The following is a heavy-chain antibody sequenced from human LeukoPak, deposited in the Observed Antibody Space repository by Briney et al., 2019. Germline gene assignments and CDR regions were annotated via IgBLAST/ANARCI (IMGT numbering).Heavy chain of an antibody. V-gene: IGHV3-7*04. J-gene: IGHJ4*02. D-gene: IGHD1-7*01. Sequence: GGSLRLSCAASGFTFSSYWMSGIRQAPGKGLEWVANIKEDGSDKNYVDSVRGRFTISRDNAKNALYLQMNSLRAEDTAVYYCGREVPGGTTSLDCWGQGTVVTVSP. CDR3: GREVPGGTTSLDC. CDR2: IKEDGSDK. CDR1: GFTFSSYW.